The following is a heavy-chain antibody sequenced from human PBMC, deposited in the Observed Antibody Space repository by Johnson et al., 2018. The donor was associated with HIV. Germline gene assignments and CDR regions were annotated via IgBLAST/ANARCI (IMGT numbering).Heavy chain of an antibody. D-gene: IGHD3-10*01. V-gene: IGHV3-66*02. CDR2: IYSGGST. J-gene: IGHJ3*02. CDR3: ARDRLLWCRELWPHDAFDI. Sequence: MLLVESGGGVVQPGKSLRLSCAASGFTVSSNYMSWVRQAPGKGLEWVSVIYSGGSTYYANSVEGRFTISRDNSRATLSLQMNSLRVEDTALYYGARDRLLWCRELWPHDAFDIWGQGTMVTVSA. CDR1: GFTVSSNY.